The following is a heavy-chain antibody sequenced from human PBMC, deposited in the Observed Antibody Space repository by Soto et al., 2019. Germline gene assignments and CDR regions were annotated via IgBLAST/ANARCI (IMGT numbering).Heavy chain of an antibody. CDR2: IYWEDDK. CDR1: GFSLSTTGVG. CDR3: AQRLPHYGLGRERGSWFDP. Sequence: QITLKESGPTLVRPTQTLTLTCTFSGFSLSTTGVGVGWIRQPPGKALEWLALIYWEDDKSYSPSLKSRLTITKDSSKNEVILTMTNMEPVDTARYYCAQRLPHYGLGRERGSWFDPWGQGTLVTVSS. J-gene: IGHJ5*02. D-gene: IGHD3-10*01. V-gene: IGHV2-5*02.